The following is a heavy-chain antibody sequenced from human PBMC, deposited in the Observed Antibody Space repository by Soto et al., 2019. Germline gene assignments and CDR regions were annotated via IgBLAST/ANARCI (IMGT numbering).Heavy chain of an antibody. J-gene: IGHJ6*02. D-gene: IGHD3-3*01. CDR1: GYTFTGYY. CDR2: INPNSGGT. Sequence: GASVKVSCKASGYTFTGYYMHWVRQAPGQGLEWMGWINPNSGGTNYAQKFQGWVTMTRDTSISTAYMELSRLRSDDTAVYYCAREAYYDFWSGYFLRPKYYYGMDVWGQGTTVTVSS. CDR3: AREAYYDFWSGYFLRPKYYYGMDV. V-gene: IGHV1-2*04.